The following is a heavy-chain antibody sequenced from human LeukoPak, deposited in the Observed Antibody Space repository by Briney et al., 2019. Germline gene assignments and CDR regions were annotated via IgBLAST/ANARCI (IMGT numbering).Heavy chain of an antibody. CDR3: ARGILTGYYGTRYYGMDV. J-gene: IGHJ6*02. V-gene: IGHV3-11*01. CDR1: GFTFSDYY. D-gene: IGHD3-9*01. Sequence: GGSLRLSCAASGFTFSDYYMSWIRQAPGKGLEWVSHISSSGSTIYHADSVKGRFTISRDNAKNSLYLQMNSLRAEDTAVYYCARGILTGYYGTRYYGMDVWGQGTTVTVSS. CDR2: ISSSGSTI.